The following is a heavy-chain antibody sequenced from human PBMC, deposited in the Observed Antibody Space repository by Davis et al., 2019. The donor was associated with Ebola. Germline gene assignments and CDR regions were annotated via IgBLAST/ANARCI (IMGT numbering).Heavy chain of an antibody. D-gene: IGHD7-27*01. J-gene: IGHJ4*02. CDR1: GGSISSYY. CDR3: ASGPADWGLNSGK. V-gene: IGHV4-59*01. CDR2: IYYSGST. Sequence: SETLSLTCTVSGGSISSYYWSWIRQPPGKGLEWIGYIYYSGSTNYNPSLKSRVTMLVDTSKNQFSLNLSSVTAADTAVYYCASGPADWGLNSGKWGQGTLVTVSS.